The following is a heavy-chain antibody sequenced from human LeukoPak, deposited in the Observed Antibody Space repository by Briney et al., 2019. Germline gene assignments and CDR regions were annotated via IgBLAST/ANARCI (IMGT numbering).Heavy chain of an antibody. J-gene: IGHJ4*02. CDR1: GFTFSSYS. V-gene: IGHV3-21*04. CDR3: ARSHGGTATPDY. CDR2: IGSSSSYI. D-gene: IGHD4-17*01. Sequence: GGSLRLSCAASGFTFSSYSMNWVRQAPGKGLEWVSSIGSSSSYIYYADSVKGRFTISRDNSKNTLYLQMNSLRAEDTAVYYCARSHGGTATPDYWGQGTLVTVSS.